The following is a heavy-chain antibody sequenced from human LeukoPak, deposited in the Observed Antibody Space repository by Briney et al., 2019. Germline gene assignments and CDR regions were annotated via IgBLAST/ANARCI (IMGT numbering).Heavy chain of an antibody. J-gene: IGHJ4*02. Sequence: SETLSHTCTVSGGSISSYYWSWIRQPPGKGLEWIAYISDIGSINYNPSLKSRVTISLDTSKNQLSLKLRSVTAADTAVYYCAGHHPRNTVDFWGQGTLVTVSS. CDR3: AGHHPRNTVDF. CDR2: ISDIGSI. V-gene: IGHV4-59*08. CDR1: GGSISSYY. D-gene: IGHD2/OR15-2a*01.